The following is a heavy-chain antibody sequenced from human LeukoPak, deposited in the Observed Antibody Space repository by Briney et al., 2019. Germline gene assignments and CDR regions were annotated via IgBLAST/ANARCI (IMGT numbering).Heavy chain of an antibody. CDR2: IYSSGTT. J-gene: IGHJ4*02. D-gene: IGHD3/OR15-3a*01. CDR3: GRRPAVDGPIDN. CDR1: GGSVHRSF. V-gene: IGHV4-59*02. Sequence: PSETLSLTCVVSGGSVHRSFWTWVRHPPGKGLEWIGRIYSSGTTDYSPSLKSRLTIAIDTSKNQFSLRLASVTAADTAVYYCGRRPAVDGPIDNWGQGILVAVSS.